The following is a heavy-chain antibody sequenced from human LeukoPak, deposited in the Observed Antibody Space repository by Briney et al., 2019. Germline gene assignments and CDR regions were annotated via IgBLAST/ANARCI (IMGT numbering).Heavy chain of an antibody. D-gene: IGHD5-18*01. CDR1: GGSISSGGYY. J-gene: IGHJ4*02. Sequence: SETLSLTCTVSGGSISSGGYYWSWIRQPPGKGLEWIGYIYHSGSTYYNPSLKSRVTISVDRSKNQFSLKLSSVTAADTAVYCCARGAYSYVGYFDYWGQGTLVTVSS. CDR3: ARGAYSYVGYFDY. CDR2: IYHSGST. V-gene: IGHV4-30-2*01.